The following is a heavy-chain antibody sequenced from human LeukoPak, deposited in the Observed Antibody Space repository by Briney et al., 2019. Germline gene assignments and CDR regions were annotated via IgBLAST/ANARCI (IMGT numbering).Heavy chain of an antibody. V-gene: IGHV1-69*13. Sequence: GASVKVSCKASGGTFSSYAISWVRQAPGQGLEWMGGIIPIFGTANYAQKSQGRVTITADESTSTAYMELSSLRSEDTAVYYCARGTTVVNYYFDYWGQGTLVTVSS. CDR1: GGTFSSYA. CDR3: ARGTTVVNYYFDY. D-gene: IGHD4-23*01. CDR2: IIPIFGTA. J-gene: IGHJ4*02.